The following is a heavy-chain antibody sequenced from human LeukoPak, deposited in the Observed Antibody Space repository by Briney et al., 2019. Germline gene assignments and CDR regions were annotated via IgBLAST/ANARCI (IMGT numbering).Heavy chain of an antibody. CDR2: ISSSSSYI. CDR1: GGSISSSS. CDR3: ARGATYSNYRFLDY. D-gene: IGHD4-11*01. V-gene: IGHV3-21*01. J-gene: IGHJ4*02. Sequence: ETLSLTCTVSGGSISSSSYYWGWIRQPPGKGLEWVSSISSSSSYIYYADSVKGRFTISRDNAKNSLYLQMNSLRAEDTAVYYCARGATYSNYRFLDYWGQGTLVTVSS.